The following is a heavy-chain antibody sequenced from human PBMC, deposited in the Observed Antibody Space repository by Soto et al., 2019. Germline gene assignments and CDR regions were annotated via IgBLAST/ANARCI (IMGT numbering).Heavy chain of an antibody. CDR1: PYSVSDGYF. CDR3: GRVGRMYVSSYFDS. CDR2: VFHTGRS. D-gene: IGHD6-6*01. Sequence: SETLSLTCIVSPYSVSDGYFWGWMRQPPGKGLQWLGNVFHTGRSFYNPSLKTRLTMSVEAYKNRFSLTLTSVTAADTAVYCCGRVGRMYVSSYFDSWGQGTLVTVSS. J-gene: IGHJ4*02. V-gene: IGHV4-38-2*02.